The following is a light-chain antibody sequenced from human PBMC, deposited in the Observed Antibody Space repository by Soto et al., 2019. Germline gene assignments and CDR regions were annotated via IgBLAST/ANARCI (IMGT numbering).Light chain of an antibody. J-gene: IGKJ1*01. V-gene: IGKV3-20*01. Sequence: EIVLTQSPGTLSLSPGERATLSCRASQTVSSNDVAWYQYKPGQAPRLLIDGSSNKATGLPDWFSGSGSEADFTLTTSGLEHQDVAVYYCQHYGTSPTWTFGQGTKVEIK. CDR2: GSS. CDR3: QHYGTSPTWT. CDR1: QTVSSND.